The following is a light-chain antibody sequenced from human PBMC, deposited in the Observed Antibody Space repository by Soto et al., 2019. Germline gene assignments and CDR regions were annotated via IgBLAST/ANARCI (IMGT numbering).Light chain of an antibody. J-gene: IGLJ2*01. V-gene: IGLV4-60*03. CDR3: ETWDSNTEV. CDR1: SGHRSYI. CDR2: LEGSGNY. Sequence: QSLLTQSSSASASLGSSVKLTCTLSSGHRSYIIAWHQQQPGKAPRYLMKLEGSGNYNKGSGVPDRFSGSSSGADRYLTISNLQSEDEAEYYCETWDSNTEVFGGGTKLTVL.